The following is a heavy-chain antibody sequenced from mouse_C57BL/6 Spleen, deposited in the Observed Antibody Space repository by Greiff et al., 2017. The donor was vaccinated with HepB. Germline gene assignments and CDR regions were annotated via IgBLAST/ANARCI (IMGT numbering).Heavy chain of an antibody. V-gene: IGHV1-55*01. Sequence: VQLQQSGAELVKPGASVKMSCKASGYTFTSYWITWVKQRPGQGLEWIGDIYPGSGSTNYNEKFKSKATLTVDTSSSTAYMQLSSLTSEDSAVYYCARSFHYGSSPFDYWGQGTTLTVSS. CDR3: ARSFHYGSSPFDY. J-gene: IGHJ2*01. D-gene: IGHD1-1*01. CDR1: GYTFTSYW. CDR2: IYPGSGST.